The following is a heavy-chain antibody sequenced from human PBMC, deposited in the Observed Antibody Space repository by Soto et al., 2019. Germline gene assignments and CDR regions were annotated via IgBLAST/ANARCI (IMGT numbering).Heavy chain of an antibody. CDR1: GGSISSGGYS. Sequence: SETRSLTCAVSGGSISSGGYSWSWIRQPPGKGLEWIGYIYHSGSTYYNPSLKSRATISVDRSKNQFSLKLSSVTAADTAVYYCARGAYDILTGYYAPHDYWGQGTLVTVSS. V-gene: IGHV4-30-2*01. CDR3: ARGAYDILTGYYAPHDY. D-gene: IGHD3-9*01. CDR2: IYHSGST. J-gene: IGHJ4*02.